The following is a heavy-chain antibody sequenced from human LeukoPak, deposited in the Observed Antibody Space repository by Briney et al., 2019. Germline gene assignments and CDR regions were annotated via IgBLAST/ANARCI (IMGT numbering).Heavy chain of an antibody. CDR3: ARDKGGYMDV. V-gene: IGHV3-21*01. J-gene: IGHJ6*03. D-gene: IGHD2-15*01. CDR1: GFTFSNSW. Sequence: GGSLRLSCAASGFTFSNSWMSWVRQAPGKGLEWVSSISSSSSYIYYADSVKGRFTISRDNAKNSLYLQMNSLRAEDTAVYYCARDKGGYMDVWGKGTTVTVSS. CDR2: ISSSSSYI.